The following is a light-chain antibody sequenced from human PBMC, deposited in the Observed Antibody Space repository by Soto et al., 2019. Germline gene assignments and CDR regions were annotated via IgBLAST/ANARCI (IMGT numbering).Light chain of an antibody. CDR2: GAS. J-gene: IGKJ2*01. CDR3: QQYHNWPPYT. Sequence: VMTQSPAVLSVSPGERVTLSCRASQSVMSSLAWYQQRPGQAPRLLIHGASTRATGIPVRFSGSGSGTEFTLTISSLQSEDFAVYYCQQYHNWPPYTFGQGTKLEI. CDR1: QSVMSS. V-gene: IGKV3-15*01.